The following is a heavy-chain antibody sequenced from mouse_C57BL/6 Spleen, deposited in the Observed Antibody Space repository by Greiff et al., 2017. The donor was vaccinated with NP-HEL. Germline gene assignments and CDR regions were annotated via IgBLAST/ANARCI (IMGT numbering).Heavy chain of an antibody. CDR1: GYTFTSYW. D-gene: IGHD2-1*01. CDR3: ARKRDYGNYWYFDV. CDR2: IHPNSGST. V-gene: IGHV1-64*01. Sequence: QVQLQQPGAELVKPGASVKLSCKASGYTFTSYWMHWVKQRPGQGLEWIGMIHPNSGSTNYNEKFKGKATLTVDTSSSTAYMQLSSLTSEDSAVYYCARKRDYGNYWYFDVWGTGTTVTVSS. J-gene: IGHJ1*03.